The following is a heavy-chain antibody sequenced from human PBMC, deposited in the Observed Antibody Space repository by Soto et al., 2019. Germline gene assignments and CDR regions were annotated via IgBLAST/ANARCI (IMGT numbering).Heavy chain of an antibody. V-gene: IGHV4-34*01. CDR2: INHSGST. D-gene: IGHD5-12*01. J-gene: IGHJ6*03. CDR1: GGSFSGYY. Sequence: PSETLSLTCAVYGGSFSGYYWSWIRQPPGKGLEWIGEINHSGSTNYNPSLKSRVTISVDTSKNQFSLKLSSLTAADTAVYYCARAEGGTGYEGYYYYYMDVWGKGTTVTVSS. CDR3: ARAEGGTGYEGYYYYYMDV.